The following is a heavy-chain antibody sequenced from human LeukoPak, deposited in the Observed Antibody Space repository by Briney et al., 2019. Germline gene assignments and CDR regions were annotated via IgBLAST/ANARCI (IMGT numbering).Heavy chain of an antibody. CDR2: IYHSGST. V-gene: IGHV4-4*02. CDR3: ARGAAVRGVIPSYWYFDL. Sequence: PSETLSLTCAVSGGSISSSNWWSWVRQPPGKGLEWIGEIYHSGSTNYNPSLKSRVTISVDTSKNQFSLKVNSVTAADTAVYYCARGAAVRGVIPSYWYFDLWGRGTLVTVSS. J-gene: IGHJ2*01. CDR1: GGSISSSNW. D-gene: IGHD3-10*01.